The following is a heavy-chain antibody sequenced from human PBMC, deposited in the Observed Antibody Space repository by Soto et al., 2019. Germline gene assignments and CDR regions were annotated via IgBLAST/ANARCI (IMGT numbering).Heavy chain of an antibody. D-gene: IGHD3-22*01. CDR3: AISGGYDNTSPFDY. J-gene: IGHJ4*02. CDR2: ISGSGNT. V-gene: IGHV3-23*01. CDR1: GFTFKNYA. Sequence: EVQVLESGGGLAQPGGSLRLSCVASGFTFKNYAMSWVRQVPGKGLKWVSGISGSGNTYYADSVKGRFTISRDNSKNTLYLQMISLRTEDTAVYHCAISGGYDNTSPFDYWGQGTQVTVSS.